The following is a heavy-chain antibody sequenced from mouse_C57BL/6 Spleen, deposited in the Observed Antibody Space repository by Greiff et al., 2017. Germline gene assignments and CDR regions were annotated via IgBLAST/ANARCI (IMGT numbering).Heavy chain of an antibody. D-gene: IGHD1-1*01. CDR2: ISSGSSTI. V-gene: IGHV5-17*01. CDR3: ARAVVAQEYFDY. J-gene: IGHJ2*01. CDR1: GFTFSDYG. Sequence: EVMLVESGGGLVKPGASLKLSCAASGFTFSDYGMHWVRQAPEKGLEWVAYISSGSSTIYYADTVKGRFTISRDNAKNTLFLQMTRLRSEDTAMYYCARAVVAQEYFDYWGQGTTLTVSS.